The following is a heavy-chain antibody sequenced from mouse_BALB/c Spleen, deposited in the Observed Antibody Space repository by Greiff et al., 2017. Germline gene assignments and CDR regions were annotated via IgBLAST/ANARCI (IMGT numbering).Heavy chain of an antibody. CDR1: GFTFSSFG. D-gene: IGHD1-2*01. V-gene: IGHV5-17*02. J-gene: IGHJ3*01. CDR3: ASPYYGYVWFAY. Sequence: EVMLVESGGGLVQPGGSRKLSCAASGFTFSSFGMHWVRQAPEKGLEWVAYISSGSSTIYYADTVKGRFTISRDNPKNTLFLQMTSLRSEDTAMYYCASPYYGYVWFAYWGQGTLVTVSA. CDR2: ISSGSSTI.